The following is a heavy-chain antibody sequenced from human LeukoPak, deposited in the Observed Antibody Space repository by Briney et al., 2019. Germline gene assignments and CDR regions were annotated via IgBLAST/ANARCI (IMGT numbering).Heavy chain of an antibody. D-gene: IGHD3-10*01. Sequence: GGSLRLXCAASGFTCSSYSMKWVRQAPGKGLEWVSSISSSSSYIYYADSVKGRFTISRDNAKNSLYLQMNSLRAEDTAVYYCARDIWFGDYYFDYWGQGTLVTVSS. V-gene: IGHV3-21*01. CDR1: GFTCSSYS. J-gene: IGHJ4*02. CDR2: ISSSSSYI. CDR3: ARDIWFGDYYFDY.